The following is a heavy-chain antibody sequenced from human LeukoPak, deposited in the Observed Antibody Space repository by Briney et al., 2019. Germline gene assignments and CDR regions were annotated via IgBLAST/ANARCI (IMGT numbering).Heavy chain of an antibody. CDR1: GYTFTSYG. CDR3: ARDPRPGYSSGWYDY. V-gene: IGHV1-18*01. Sequence: GASVKVSCKASGYTFTSYGISWVRQAPGQGLEWMGWISAYNGNTNYAQKLQGRATMTTDTSTSTAYMELRSLRSDDTAVYYCARDPRPGYSSGWYDYWGQGTLVTVSS. CDR2: ISAYNGNT. J-gene: IGHJ4*02. D-gene: IGHD6-19*01.